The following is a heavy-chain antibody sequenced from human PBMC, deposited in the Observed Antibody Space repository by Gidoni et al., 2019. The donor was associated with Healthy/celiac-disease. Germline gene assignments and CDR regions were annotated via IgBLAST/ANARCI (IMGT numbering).Heavy chain of an antibody. D-gene: IGHD2-15*01. J-gene: IGHJ6*02. CDR2: ISYDGSNK. CDR1: GFTFSSYC. Sequence: QVQLVESGGGVVQPGRSLRLSCAASGFTFSSYCMPWVRQAQGKGLEWVAVISYDGSNKYYADSVKGRFTISRDNSKNTLYLQMNSLRAEDTAVYYCAKDLGYCSGGSCPMVYYYGMDVWGQGTTVTVSS. CDR3: AKDLGYCSGGSCPMVYYYGMDV. V-gene: IGHV3-30*18.